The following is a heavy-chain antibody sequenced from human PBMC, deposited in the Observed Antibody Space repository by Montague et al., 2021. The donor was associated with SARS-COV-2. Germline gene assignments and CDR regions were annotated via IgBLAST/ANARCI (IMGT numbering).Heavy chain of an antibody. Sequence: SETLSLTCAVSGDSIMPADCWSWVRQPPGQGLEWIGEIYHRVSTNYNPSLKSRVSMSVDKSKNQVSLELYSVNAGDTALYYCVRAGGIHNRPPVWGQGALVIVSS. CDR3: VRAGGIHNRPPV. CDR1: GDSIMPADC. V-gene: IGHV4-4*02. D-gene: IGHD4-23*01. J-gene: IGHJ4*02. CDR2: IYHRVST.